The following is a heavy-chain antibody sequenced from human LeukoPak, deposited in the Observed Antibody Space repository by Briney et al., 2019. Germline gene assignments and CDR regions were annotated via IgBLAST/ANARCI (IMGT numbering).Heavy chain of an antibody. CDR2: INSDGSST. CDR3: TREHGGTTVDY. CDR1: GFTVSSNY. J-gene: IGHJ4*02. Sequence: GGSLRLSCAASGFTVSSNYMSWVRQAPGKGLVWVSRINSDGSSTSYADSVRGRFSISRDNAKNTLYLQMNSLRAEDTAVYYCTREHGGTTVDYWGQGTLVTVSS. D-gene: IGHD1-1*01. V-gene: IGHV3-74*01.